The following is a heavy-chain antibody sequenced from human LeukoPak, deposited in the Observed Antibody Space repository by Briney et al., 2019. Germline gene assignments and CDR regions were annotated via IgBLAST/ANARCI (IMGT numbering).Heavy chain of an antibody. J-gene: IGHJ4*02. V-gene: IGHV5-10-1*01. Sequence: GESLKISCKGSGYSFTSYWISWVRQMPGKGLEWMGRIDPSDSYTNYSPSFQGHVTISADKSISTAYLQWSSLKASDIGMYYCARWGGSYYDALDYWGQGTLVTVSP. CDR3: ARWGGSYYDALDY. CDR1: GYSFTSYW. D-gene: IGHD1-26*01. CDR2: IDPSDSYT.